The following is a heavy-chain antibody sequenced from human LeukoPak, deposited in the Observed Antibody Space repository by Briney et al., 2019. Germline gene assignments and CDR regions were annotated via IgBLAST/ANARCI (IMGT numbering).Heavy chain of an antibody. V-gene: IGHV3-23*01. J-gene: IGHJ4*02. D-gene: IGHD3-16*02. CDR1: GFTFSSYA. CDR3: AKDRAFGGVIGLDY. Sequence: GGPLRLSCAASGFTFSSYAMSWVRQAPGKGLEWVSVISGSGGTTYYADSVKGRFTISRDNSKNTLYLQMNSLKGEDTAVYYCAKDRAFGGVIGLDYWGQGTLVTVSS. CDR2: ISGSGGTT.